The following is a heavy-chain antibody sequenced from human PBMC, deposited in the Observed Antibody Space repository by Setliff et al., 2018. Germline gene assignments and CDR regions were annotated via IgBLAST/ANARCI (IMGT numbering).Heavy chain of an antibody. J-gene: IGHJ4*02. CDR3: RFWSGYCKNDY. V-gene: IGHV4-4*07. D-gene: IGHD3-3*01. CDR2: MFVSKTT. Sequence: SSETLSLTCTVSGGSITESFWSWIRQPAGKGLEWIGRMFVSKTTDYNPSLKSRVSMSMDTPNNEFYLKLSSVTAADTAVYYCRFWSGYCKNDYWGQGTLVTVSS. CDR1: GGSITESF.